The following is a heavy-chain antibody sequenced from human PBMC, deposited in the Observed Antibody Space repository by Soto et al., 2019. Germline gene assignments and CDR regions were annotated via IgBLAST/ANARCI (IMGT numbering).Heavy chain of an antibody. CDR1: GYSFTSHW. CDR2: IYPSDSDT. Sequence: GESLKISCQGSGYSFTSHWITWVRQMPGKGLEWMGIIYPSDSDTRYSPSFQGQVTISADKSISTAYLQWSSLKASDTAMYYCARAWCSGGSCYSGYWGQGTLVTVSS. J-gene: IGHJ4*02. V-gene: IGHV5-51*01. D-gene: IGHD2-15*01. CDR3: ARAWCSGGSCYSGY.